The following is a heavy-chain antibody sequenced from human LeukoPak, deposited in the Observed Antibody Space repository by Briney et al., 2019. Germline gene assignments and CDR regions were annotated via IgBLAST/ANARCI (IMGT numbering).Heavy chain of an antibody. Sequence: GASVKVSCKASGYTFTGYYMHWVRQAPGQGLEWMGWINPNTGDTNYSQNFQGRVTMTRDTSISTAYMELSRLRSDDTAVYYCARDLTYYDILTGYTRIIRPYYFDYWGQGTLVTVSS. CDR1: GYTFTGYY. CDR3: ARDLTYYDILTGYTRIIRPYYFDY. CDR2: INPNTGDT. J-gene: IGHJ4*02. V-gene: IGHV1-2*02. D-gene: IGHD3-9*01.